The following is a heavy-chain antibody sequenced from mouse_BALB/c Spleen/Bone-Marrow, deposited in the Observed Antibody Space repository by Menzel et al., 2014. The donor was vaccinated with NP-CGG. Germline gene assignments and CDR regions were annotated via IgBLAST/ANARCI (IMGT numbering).Heavy chain of an antibody. V-gene: IGHV1-80*01. J-gene: IGHJ3*01. CDR1: GYAFSSYW. CDR2: IYPGDGDT. CDR3: AREDGSSPFAY. D-gene: IGHD1-1*01. Sequence: QVHVKQSGAELVRPGSSVKISCKASGYAFSSYWMNWVKQRPGQGLEWIGQIYPGDGDTNYNGKLKGKATLTADKSSSTAYMQLSSLTSEDSAVYFCAREDGSSPFAYWGQGTLVTVSA.